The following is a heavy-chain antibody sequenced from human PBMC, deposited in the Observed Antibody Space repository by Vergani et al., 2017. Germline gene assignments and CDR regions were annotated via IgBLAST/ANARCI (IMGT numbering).Heavy chain of an antibody. CDR1: GGSFSGYY. Sequence: QVQLQQWGAGLLKPSETLSLTCAVYGGSFSGYYWSWIRQPPGKGLEWIGEINHSGSTNYNPSLKRRFTISVDTSKNQFALKLSSVTAADTAVYYCARRSRKYQLRGILWFDPWGQGSLVTVSS. D-gene: IGHD2-2*01. CDR2: INHSGST. CDR3: ARRSRKYQLRGILWFDP. J-gene: IGHJ5*02. V-gene: IGHV4-34*01.